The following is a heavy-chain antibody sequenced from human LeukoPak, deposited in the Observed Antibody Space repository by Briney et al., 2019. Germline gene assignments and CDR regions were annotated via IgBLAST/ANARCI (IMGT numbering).Heavy chain of an antibody. CDR2: ISGSGGST. D-gene: IGHD2-2*01. V-gene: IGHV3-23*01. J-gene: IGHJ4*02. Sequence: PGRSLRLSCAASGFTFSSYAMSWVRQAPGKGLEWVSAISGSGGSTYYADSVKGRFTISRDNSKNTLYLQMNSLRAEDTAVYYCAKGTNPIVVVPAALIVDYWGQGTLVTVSS. CDR3: AKGTNPIVVVPAALIVDY. CDR1: GFTFSSYA.